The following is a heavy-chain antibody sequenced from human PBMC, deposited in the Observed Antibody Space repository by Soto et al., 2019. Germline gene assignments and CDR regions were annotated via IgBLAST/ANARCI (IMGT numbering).Heavy chain of an antibody. J-gene: IGHJ4*02. D-gene: IGHD6-19*01. CDR3: ARHTPSSGWSAFDY. CDR1: GGSISSSSYY. Sequence: SETLSLTCTVSGGSISSSSYYWVWIRQPPGKGLEWIGSIYYSGSTYYNPSLKSRVTISVDTSKNQFSLKLSSVTAADTAVYYCARHTPSSGWSAFDYWGQGTLVTVSS. V-gene: IGHV4-39*01. CDR2: IYYSGST.